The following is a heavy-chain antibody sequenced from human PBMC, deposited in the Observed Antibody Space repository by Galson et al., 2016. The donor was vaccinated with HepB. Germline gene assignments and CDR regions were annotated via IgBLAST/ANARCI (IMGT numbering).Heavy chain of an antibody. CDR3: AKGRCGGVSCYPGGN. J-gene: IGHJ4*02. CDR2: ISHGGATT. Sequence: SLRLSCAASGFTFSTYAMSWVRQAPGKGLEWVSGISHGGATTYHADSVKGRFTISRDNSKNTLYLQMNSLRAEDTAVYYCAKGRCGGVSCYPGGNWGQGTLVTVSS. D-gene: IGHD2-21*01. CDR1: GFTFSTYA. V-gene: IGHV3-23*01.